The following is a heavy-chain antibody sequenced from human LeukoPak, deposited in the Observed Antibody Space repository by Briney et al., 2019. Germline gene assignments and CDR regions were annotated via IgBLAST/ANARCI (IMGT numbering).Heavy chain of an antibody. D-gene: IGHD3-22*01. CDR1: GLTVSSNC. V-gene: IGHV3-53*01. Sequence: GASLRLSCAASGLTVSSNCMSWVRQAPGKGLEWVSFIYSGGSTYYTDSVKGRFTISRDNSKNTLYLQMDSLRAEDTAVYYCARRAGDYSHPYDYWGQGILVTVSS. CDR3: ARRAGDYSHPYDY. CDR2: IYSGGST. J-gene: IGHJ4*02.